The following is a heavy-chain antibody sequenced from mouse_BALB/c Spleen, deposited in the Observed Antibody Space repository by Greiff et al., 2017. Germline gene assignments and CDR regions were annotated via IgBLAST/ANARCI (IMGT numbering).Heavy chain of an antibody. V-gene: IGHV1-82*01. CDR1: GYAFSSSW. CDR2: IYPGDGDT. J-gene: IGHJ2*01. D-gene: IGHD2-4*01. CDR3: ARWGYDYGGLDY. Sequence: QVQLQQSGPELVKPGASVKISCKASGYAFSSSWMNWVKQRPGQGLEWIGRIYPGDGDTNYNGKFKGKATLTADKSSSTAYMQLSSLTSVDSAVYFCARWGYDYGGLDYWGQGTTLTVSS.